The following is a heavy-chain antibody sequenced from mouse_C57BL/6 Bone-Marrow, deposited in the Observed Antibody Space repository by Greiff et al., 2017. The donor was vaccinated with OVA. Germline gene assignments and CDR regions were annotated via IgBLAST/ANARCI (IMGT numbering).Heavy chain of an antibody. J-gene: IGHJ4*01. Sequence: EVQLVESGGGLVQSGRSLRLSCATSGFTFSDFYMEWVRQAPGKGLEWIAASRNKANDYTTEYSASVKGRFIVSRDTSQSILYLQMHALRAEDTAMYYCARDGGLAYAMDYWGQGTSVTVSS. CDR2: SRNKANDYTT. D-gene: IGHD2-4*01. CDR1: GFTFSDFY. CDR3: ARDGGLAYAMDY. V-gene: IGHV7-1*01.